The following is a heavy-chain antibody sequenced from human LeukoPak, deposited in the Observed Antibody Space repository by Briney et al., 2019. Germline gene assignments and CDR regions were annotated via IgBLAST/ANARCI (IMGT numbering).Heavy chain of an antibody. J-gene: IGHJ1*01. CDR1: GFTLSLSW. Sequence: GESLRPSCAASGFTLSLSWMHWVRQAPGKGLEWVSSINYDARSRTYADSVKGRLTISRDNAENTLFLQMNSLRVEDSAIYSCVRGAGPGTPFDWGQGILVTVSS. V-gene: IGHV3-74*01. D-gene: IGHD1-1*01. CDR3: VRGAGPGTPFD. CDR2: INYDARSR.